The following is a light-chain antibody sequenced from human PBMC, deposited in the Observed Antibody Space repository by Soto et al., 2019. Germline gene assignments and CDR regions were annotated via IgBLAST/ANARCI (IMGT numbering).Light chain of an antibody. J-gene: IGKJ1*01. CDR1: QGISNY. CDR2: AAS. CDR3: QKYNSAPPST. Sequence: DIQMTQSPSSLSASVGDRVTITCRASQGISNYLAWYQQKPGKVPKLLIYAASTLQSEVPSRFSGSGSGTDFTLTISSLQPEDVATYYCQKYNSAPPSTFGQGTKVEIK. V-gene: IGKV1-27*01.